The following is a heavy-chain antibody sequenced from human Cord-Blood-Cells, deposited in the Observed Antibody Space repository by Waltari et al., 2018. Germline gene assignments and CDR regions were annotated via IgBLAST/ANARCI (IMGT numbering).Heavy chain of an antibody. J-gene: IGHJ6*02. V-gene: IGHV4-30-2*01. Sequence: QLQLQESGSGLVKPSQPLSLTCAVSGGSIRPGGYSWSWIRQQPGKGLEWIGYIYQSGSTYYNPSLKSRVTISVDRSKNQFSLKLSSVTAADTAVYYCARDRKDFWSGYYYYYGMDVWGQGTTVTVSS. CDR3: ARDRKDFWSGYYYYYGMDV. CDR1: GGSIRPGGYS. CDR2: IYQSGST. D-gene: IGHD3-3*01.